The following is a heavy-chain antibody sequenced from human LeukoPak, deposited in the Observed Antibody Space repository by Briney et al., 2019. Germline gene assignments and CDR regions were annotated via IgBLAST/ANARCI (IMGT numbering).Heavy chain of an antibody. CDR3: ARKLGAAAEDDAFDI. CDR1: GGPISSYY. V-gene: IGHV4-59*01. J-gene: IGHJ3*02. D-gene: IGHD6-13*01. CDR2: IYYSGST. Sequence: SETLSLTCTVSGGPISSYYWTWIPQPPGKGLEWIGYIYYSGSTNYNPTLKSRVTISVDTSKNQFCLKLSSVTAADTAVYYCARKLGAAAEDDAFDIWGQGTMVIVSS.